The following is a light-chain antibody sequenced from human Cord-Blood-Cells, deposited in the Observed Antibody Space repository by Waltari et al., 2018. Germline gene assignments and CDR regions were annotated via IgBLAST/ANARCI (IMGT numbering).Light chain of an antibody. V-gene: IGKV1-39*01. CDR3: QQSYSTPT. CDR2: AAS. CDR1: QSISSY. J-gene: IGKJ1*01. Sequence: DIQLTQSTSSLSASVGDRVTITCRASQSISSYLNWYQQKPGKAPKLLIYAASSLQSGVPSRFSGSGSGTYFTLTISSLQPEDFATYYCQQSYSTPTFGQGTKVEIK.